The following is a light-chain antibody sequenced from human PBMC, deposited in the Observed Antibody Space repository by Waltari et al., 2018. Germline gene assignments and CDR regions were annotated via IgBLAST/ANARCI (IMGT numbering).Light chain of an antibody. CDR1: SSDIGIYNH. J-gene: IGLJ3*02. V-gene: IGLV2-18*02. CDR3: ASYTSTFTWV. Sequence: QSALTQPPSVSGSPGQSVTITCTGTSSDIGIYNHVSWFQQPPGTAPKLLIYDVTYRPSGVPDRFSGSKSGNTASLTISGLHTEDDSDYYCASYTSTFTWVFGGGTKLTVL. CDR2: DVT.